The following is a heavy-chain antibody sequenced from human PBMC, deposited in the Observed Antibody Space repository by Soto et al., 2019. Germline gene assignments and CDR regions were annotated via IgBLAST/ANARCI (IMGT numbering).Heavy chain of an antibody. CDR3: ARAATKYYDFWSGYHPSLTESYYYYGMDV. D-gene: IGHD3-3*01. CDR2: INPNSGGT. Sequence: GASVKVSCKASGGTFSSYAINWVRQAPGQGLEWMGWINPNSGGTNYAQKFQGWVTMTRDTSISTAYMELSRLRSDDTAVYYCARAATKYYDFWSGYHPSLTESYYYYGMDVWGQGTTVTVSS. V-gene: IGHV1-2*04. CDR1: GGTFSSYA. J-gene: IGHJ6*02.